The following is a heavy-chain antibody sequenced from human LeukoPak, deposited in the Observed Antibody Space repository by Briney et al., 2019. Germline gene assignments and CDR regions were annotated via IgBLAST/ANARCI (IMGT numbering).Heavy chain of an antibody. V-gene: IGHV3-21*05. CDR3: ARAPHYSNYGPYYYGMDV. CDR1: GFTLSSYW. Sequence: GSLRLSCAASGFTLSSYWMSWVRQAPGKGLEWVSYISSSSSYTNYADSVKGRFTISRDNAKNSLYLQMNSLRAEDTAVYYCARAPHYSNYGPYYYGMDVWGQGTTVTVSS. CDR2: ISSSSSYT. D-gene: IGHD4-11*01. J-gene: IGHJ6*02.